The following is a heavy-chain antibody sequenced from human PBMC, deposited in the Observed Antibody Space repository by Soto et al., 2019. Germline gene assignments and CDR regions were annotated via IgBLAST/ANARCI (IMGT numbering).Heavy chain of an antibody. J-gene: IGHJ5*02. D-gene: IGHD3-16*01. CDR2: IYHNGST. CDR3: AKSLGGGFQPLRWFGP. V-gene: IGHV4-31*03. Sequence: QVQLQESGPGLVKPSQTLSLTCSVSGGPIVTGGYYWNWIRQHPGEGLEWIGNIYHNGSTYYNPSLKSRVHSSVDTSKNQFSLRLSSVTAADTAVYYWAKSLGGGFQPLRWFGPWGQGTLVTVSS. CDR1: GGPIVTGGYY.